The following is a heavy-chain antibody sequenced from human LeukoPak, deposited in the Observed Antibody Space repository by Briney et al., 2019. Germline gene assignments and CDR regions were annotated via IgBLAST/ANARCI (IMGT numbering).Heavy chain of an antibody. D-gene: IGHD4-17*01. CDR1: GYTFTDYY. V-gene: IGHV1-2*02. CDR3: ASLYGDYVSSDY. Sequence: ASVKVSCKASGYTFTDYYMHWVRQAPEQGVEWMGWINPNGGGTNSTLKFQGRVTITRDTSISTAYMELSRLRSDDTAVYYCASLYGDYVSSDYWGQGTLVSVCS. CDR2: INPNGGGT. J-gene: IGHJ4*02.